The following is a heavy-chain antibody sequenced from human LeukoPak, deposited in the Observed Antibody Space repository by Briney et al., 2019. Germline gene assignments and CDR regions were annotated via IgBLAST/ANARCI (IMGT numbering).Heavy chain of an antibody. V-gene: IGHV3-21*01. Sequence: GGSLRLSCAASGFTFNSYSMNWVRQAPGKGLEWVSSISGSINYISYADSVKGRLTISRDNAKNSLFLQMNSLRADDTAVYYCARGEERWDLLSPYFFDYWGQGTLVTVSP. CDR1: GFTFNSYS. CDR3: ARGEERWDLLSPYFFDY. J-gene: IGHJ4*02. CDR2: ISGSINYI. D-gene: IGHD1-26*01.